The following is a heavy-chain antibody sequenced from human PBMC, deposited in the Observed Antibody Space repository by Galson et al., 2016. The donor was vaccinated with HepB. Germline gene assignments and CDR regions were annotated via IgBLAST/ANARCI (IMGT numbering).Heavy chain of an antibody. V-gene: IGHV3-30-3*02. CDR3: AKSRKSSGGATYNSWQRLGVLGFDAFDV. J-gene: IGHJ4*02. D-gene: IGHD6-6*01. CDR1: GFTLSHYA. CDR2: ISYDGSNK. Sequence: SLRLSCAASGFTLSHYAMDWVRQAPGKGLEWVAFISYDGSNKYYADSVKGRFTISRDNSKNTLYLQMNSLRAEDTAVYYCAKSRKSSGGATYNSWQRLGVLGFDAFDVWCQGTLVTVSS.